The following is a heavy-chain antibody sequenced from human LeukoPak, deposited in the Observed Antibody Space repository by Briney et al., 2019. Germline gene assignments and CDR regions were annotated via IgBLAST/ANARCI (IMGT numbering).Heavy chain of an antibody. CDR2: IKDKSDGGTR. D-gene: IGHD3-3*01. CDR3: TTADGGYDFWRADYFDY. CDR1: GCRFSKAW. Sequence: AAGCRFSKAWITWCRQAPWKKLEWVGRIKDKSDGGTRDYAAPVKGRFTISRDDSKNTLYLQMNSLTTEDTAVYYCTTADGGYDFWRADYFDYWGQGTLVTASS. V-gene: IGHV3-15*01. J-gene: IGHJ4*02.